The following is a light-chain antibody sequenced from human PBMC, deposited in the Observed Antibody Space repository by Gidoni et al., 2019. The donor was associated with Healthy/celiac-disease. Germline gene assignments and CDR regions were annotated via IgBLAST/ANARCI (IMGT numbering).Light chain of an antibody. V-gene: IGKV3-15*01. CDR3: QQYNNWPG. Sequence: EIVMTQSPATLSVSPGERATLSCRASQSVSSNLAWYQQKPGQAPRLLIYGAPTRATGIPARFSGSGSGTEFTLTISSLQSEDFAVYYCQQYNNWPGFGQGTRLEIK. J-gene: IGKJ5*01. CDR2: GAP. CDR1: QSVSSN.